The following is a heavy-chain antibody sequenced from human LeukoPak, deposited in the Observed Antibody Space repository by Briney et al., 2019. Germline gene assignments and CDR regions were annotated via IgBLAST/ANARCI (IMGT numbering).Heavy chain of an antibody. J-gene: IGHJ4*02. CDR3: AKTRQQQLKIYYFDY. V-gene: IGHV3-23*01. CDR2: ISGSGGST. Sequence: GSLRLSCAASGFTFSSYAMSWVRQAPGKGLEWVSAISGSGGSTYYADSVKGRFTISRDNSKNTLYLQMNSLRAEDTAVYYCAKTRQQQLKIYYFDYWGQGTLVTVSS. CDR1: GFTFSSYA. D-gene: IGHD6-13*01.